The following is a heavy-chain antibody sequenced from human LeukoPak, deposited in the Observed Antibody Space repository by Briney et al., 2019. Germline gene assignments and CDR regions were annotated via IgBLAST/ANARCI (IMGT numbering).Heavy chain of an antibody. V-gene: IGHV3-30*18. D-gene: IGHD3-10*01. J-gene: IGHJ3*02. Sequence: GGSLRLSCAAPGFTFSSYGMHWVRQAPGKGLEWVAVISYDGSNKYYADSVKGRFTISRDNSKNTLYLQMNSLRAEDTAVYYCAKDLSWFGEYPGAFDIWGQGTMVTVSS. CDR2: ISYDGSNK. CDR1: GFTFSSYG. CDR3: AKDLSWFGEYPGAFDI.